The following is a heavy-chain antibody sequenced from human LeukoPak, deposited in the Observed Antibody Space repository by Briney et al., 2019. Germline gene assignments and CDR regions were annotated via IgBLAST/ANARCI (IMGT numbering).Heavy chain of an antibody. V-gene: IGHV3-30*02. J-gene: IGHJ4*02. CDR1: GFTFSSYA. Sequence: AGGSLRLSCAASGFTFSSYAMSWVRQAPGKGLEWVAFIRYDGSNKYYADSVKGRFTISRDNSKNTLYLQMNSLRAEDTAVYYCARLYSSSSAPDYWGQGTLVTVSS. CDR3: ARLYSSSSAPDY. CDR2: IRYDGSNK. D-gene: IGHD6-6*01.